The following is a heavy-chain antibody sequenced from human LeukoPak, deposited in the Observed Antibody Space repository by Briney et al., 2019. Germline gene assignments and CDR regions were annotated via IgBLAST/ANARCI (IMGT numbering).Heavy chain of an antibody. J-gene: IGHJ4*02. CDR2: IYYSGTT. D-gene: IGHD3-22*01. CDR3: ARRRYYYDSSGYWRF. CDR1: GGSISSYY. Sequence: PSETLSLTCTVSGGSISSYYWSWIRQPPGKGLEWIGYIYYSGTTNYNPSLKSRVTISVDTSKNQFSLKLSSVTAADTAVYYCARRRYYYDSSGYWRFWGQGTLVTVSS. V-gene: IGHV4-59*12.